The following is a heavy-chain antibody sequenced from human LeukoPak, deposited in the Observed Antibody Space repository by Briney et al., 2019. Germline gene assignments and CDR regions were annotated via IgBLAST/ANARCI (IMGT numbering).Heavy chain of an antibody. CDR3: AISLRVRGVPDYMDV. CDR1: GFTVSSNY. CDR2: IHKNAIT. D-gene: IGHD3-10*01. Sequence: GGSLRLSCAASGFTVSSNYMTWVRLAPGKGPQWVSVIHKNAITYYADTVKGRFTISRDNSRNMVYLQMNSLRAEDTAVYYCAISLRVRGVPDYMDVWGKGTTVTVSS. V-gene: IGHV3-53*01. J-gene: IGHJ6*03.